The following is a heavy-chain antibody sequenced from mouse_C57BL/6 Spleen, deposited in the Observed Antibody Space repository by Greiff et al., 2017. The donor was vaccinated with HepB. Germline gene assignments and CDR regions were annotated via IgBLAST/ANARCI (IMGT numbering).Heavy chain of an antibody. V-gene: IGHV1-26*01. CDR2: INPNNGGT. CDR1: GYMFTDYY. CDR3: ARCDYYFDY. Sequence: EVQLQQSGPELVKPGASVKISCKASGYMFTDYYMNWVKQSHGKSLEWIGDINPNNGGTSYNQKFKGKATLTVDKSSSTAYMELRSLTSEDSAVYYCARCDYYFDYWGQGTTLTVSS. D-gene: IGHD2-4*01. J-gene: IGHJ2*01.